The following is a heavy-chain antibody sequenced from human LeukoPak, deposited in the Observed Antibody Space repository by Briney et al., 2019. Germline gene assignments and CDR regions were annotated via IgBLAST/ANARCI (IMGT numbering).Heavy chain of an antibody. D-gene: IGHD3-10*01. CDR2: INAYNGDT. J-gene: IGHJ5*02. CDR3: ARGGHRRYYYTSGSAFDP. Sequence: ASVKVSCKASGYILTTYGISWVRQAPGQGLEWMGWINAYNGDTDFAQHLQGRVSMTIDASTNTAYMEVRSLRSDDTAVYYCARGGHRRYYYTSGSAFDPWGQGTLVTVSS. V-gene: IGHV1-18*01. CDR1: GYILTTYG.